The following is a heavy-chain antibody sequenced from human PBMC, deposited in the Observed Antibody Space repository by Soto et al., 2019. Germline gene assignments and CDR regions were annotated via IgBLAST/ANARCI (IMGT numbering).Heavy chain of an antibody. CDR1: GGSVSSGSYY. CDR3: AREVDTAMAN. D-gene: IGHD5-18*01. Sequence: QVQLQESGPGLVKPSETLSLTCTVSGGSVSSGSYYWSWIRQPPGKGLEWIGYIYYSGSTNYNPSLMSRVPISVDTSKNQFSLKLSSVTAADTAVYYCAREVDTAMANWGQGTLVTVSS. CDR2: IYYSGST. V-gene: IGHV4-61*01. J-gene: IGHJ4*02.